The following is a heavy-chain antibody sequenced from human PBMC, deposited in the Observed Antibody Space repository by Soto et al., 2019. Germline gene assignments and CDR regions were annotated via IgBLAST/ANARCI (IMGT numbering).Heavy chain of an antibody. CDR2: IDPSDSYT. CDR1: GYSFTSYW. CDR3: ARPYCSSTSCHTDYYYGMDV. D-gene: IGHD2-2*02. V-gene: IGHV5-10-1*01. Sequence: PGESLKISCKGSGYSFTSYWISWVRQMPGKGLEWMGRIDPSDSYTNYSPSFQGHVTISADKSISTAYLQWSSLKASDPAMYYCARPYCSSTSCHTDYYYGMDVWGQGTTVTVSS. J-gene: IGHJ6*02.